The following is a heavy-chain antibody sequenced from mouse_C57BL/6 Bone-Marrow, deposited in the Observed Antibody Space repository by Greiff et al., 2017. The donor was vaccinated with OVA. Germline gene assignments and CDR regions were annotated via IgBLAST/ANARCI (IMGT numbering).Heavy chain of an antibody. D-gene: IGHD2-3*01. CDR3: ARKVYDGYFPYAMDY. V-gene: IGHV1-55*01. Sequence: VQLQQPGAELVKPGASVKMSCKASGYTFTSYWITWVKQRPGQGLEWIGDIYPRSGNTYYNEKFKGKATLTADKSSSTAYMELRSLTSEDSAVYFCARKVYDGYFPYAMDYWGQGTSVTVSS. CDR2: IYPRSGNT. J-gene: IGHJ4*01. CDR1: GYTFTSYW.